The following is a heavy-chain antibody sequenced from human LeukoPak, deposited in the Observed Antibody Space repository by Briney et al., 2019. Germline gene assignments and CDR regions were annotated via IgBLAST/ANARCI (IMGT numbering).Heavy chain of an antibody. CDR3: ARDSPYNWNQYYFDY. D-gene: IGHD1-20*01. Sequence: SETLSLTCTVSGGSISSYYWSWIRQPAGKGLEWIGRIYTSGSTNYNPSLKSRVTMSVDTSKNQFSLKLSSVTAADTAVYYCARDSPYNWNQYYFDYWGQGTLVTVSS. V-gene: IGHV4-4*07. CDR2: IYTSGST. J-gene: IGHJ4*02. CDR1: GGSISSYY.